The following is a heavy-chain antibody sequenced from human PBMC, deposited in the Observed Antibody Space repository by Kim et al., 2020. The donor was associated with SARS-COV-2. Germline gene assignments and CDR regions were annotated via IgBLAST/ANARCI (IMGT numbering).Heavy chain of an antibody. CDR1: GFTFRSYA. J-gene: IGHJ4*02. D-gene: IGHD3-10*01. V-gene: IGHV3-23*01. Sequence: GGSLRLSCAASGFTFRSYAMTWVRQAPGKGLEWVSLISGSGAATYYADSVKGRFTIARANSNNTLYLQMNSLRADDTATYYSTELSAVQRRPTDSCCQGT. CDR3: TELSAVQRRPTDS. CDR2: ISGSGAAT.